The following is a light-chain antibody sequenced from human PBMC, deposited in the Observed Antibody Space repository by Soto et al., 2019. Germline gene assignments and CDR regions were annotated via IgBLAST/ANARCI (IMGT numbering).Light chain of an antibody. CDR1: SSDVGAYIF. V-gene: IGLV2-14*03. CDR3: SSHAGNNNWGV. J-gene: IGLJ3*02. CDR2: DII. Sequence: QSALTQPASVSGSPGQSITISCTGTSSDVGAYIFVSWYQQHPGKAPKLMIYDIINRPSGVSNRFSGSKSGNTASLTISGLQAEDEADYYCSSHAGNNNWGVFGGGTKLTVL.